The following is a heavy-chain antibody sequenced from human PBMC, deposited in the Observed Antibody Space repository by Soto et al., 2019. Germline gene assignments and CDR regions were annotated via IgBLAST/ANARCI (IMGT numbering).Heavy chain of an antibody. CDR2: IYHSGSS. V-gene: IGHV4-4*02. D-gene: IGHD1-26*01. CDR1: SGSISSSNW. CDR3: ARLFHGAIVGANNWFDP. J-gene: IGHJ5*02. Sequence: QVQLQESGPGLVKPSGTLSLTCAVSSGSISSSNWWSWVRQPPGKGLDRIGEIYHSGSSNYNPSLKSRVTISVDKSKNQFSLKLNSVTAADTAVYYCARLFHGAIVGANNWFDPWGQGALVAVSS.